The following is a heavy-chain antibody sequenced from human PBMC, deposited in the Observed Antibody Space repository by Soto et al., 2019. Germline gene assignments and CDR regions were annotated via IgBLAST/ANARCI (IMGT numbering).Heavy chain of an antibody. V-gene: IGHV4-59*01. Sequence: SETLSLTCTVSGGSISSYYWSWIRQPPGKGLEWIGYTYYSGSTNYNPSLKSRVTISVDTSKNQFSLKLSSVTAADTAVYYCARDRLRFDYWGQGTLVTVSS. CDR3: ARDRLRFDY. CDR2: TYYSGST. J-gene: IGHJ4*02. CDR1: GGSISSYY. D-gene: IGHD4-17*01.